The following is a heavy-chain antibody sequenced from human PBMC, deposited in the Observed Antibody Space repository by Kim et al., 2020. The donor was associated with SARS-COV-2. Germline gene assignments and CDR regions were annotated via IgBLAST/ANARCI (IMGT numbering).Heavy chain of an antibody. D-gene: IGHD1-26*01. V-gene: IGHV7-4-1*02. CDR2: INTNTGNP. Sequence: ASVKVSCKASGYTFTSYAMNWVRQAPGQGLEWMGWINTNTGNPTYAQGFTGRFVFSLDTSVSTAYLQISSLKAEDTAVYYCAREGGTSGSYYIPFDYWGQGTLVTVSS. CDR1: GYTFTSYA. CDR3: AREGGTSGSYYIPFDY. J-gene: IGHJ4*02.